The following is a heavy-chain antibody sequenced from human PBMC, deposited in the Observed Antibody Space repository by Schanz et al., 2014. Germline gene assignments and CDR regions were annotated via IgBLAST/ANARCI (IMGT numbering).Heavy chain of an antibody. J-gene: IGHJ4*02. D-gene: IGHD1-1*01. Sequence: QVQLVQSGAEVKKPGASVKVSCTASGYTFTSYDINWVRQAPGQGLEWMGRMNPKSGGTMYSPKFQGRVTMTRDTSVSTAYLVLNRVSSDDTATYFCVKDPKGRSDLFTSYTTWGQGTQVIVSS. CDR1: GYTFTSYD. CDR2: MNPKSGGT. CDR3: VKDPKGRSDLFTSYTT. V-gene: IGHV1-2*06.